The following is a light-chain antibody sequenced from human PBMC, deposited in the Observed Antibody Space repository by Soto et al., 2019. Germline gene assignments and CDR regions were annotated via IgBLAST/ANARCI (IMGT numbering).Light chain of an antibody. J-gene: IGKJ2*01. CDR3: QQYGGSPYT. V-gene: IGKV3-20*01. CDR1: QSVSSSY. Sequence: EIVLTQSPGTLSLSPGERATLSCRASQSVSSSYLAWYQQKPGQAPRLLISGASSRATGIPDRFSGSWSGTDFTLTISRLEPEDFAVYYCQQYGGSPYTFGQGTKLEIK. CDR2: GAS.